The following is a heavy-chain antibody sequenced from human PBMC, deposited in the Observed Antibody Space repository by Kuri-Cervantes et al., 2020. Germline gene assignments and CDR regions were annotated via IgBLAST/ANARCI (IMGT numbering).Heavy chain of an antibody. Sequence: GESLKISCAASGFTFSSYAMHWVRQAPGKGLEWVAVISYDGSNKYYADSVKGRFTISRDNSKNTLYLQMNSLRAEDTAVYYCASLLRSGANYWGQGTLVTVSS. CDR3: ASLLRSGANY. CDR1: GFTFSSYA. V-gene: IGHV3-30-3*01. D-gene: IGHD3-10*01. J-gene: IGHJ4*02. CDR2: ISYDGSNK.